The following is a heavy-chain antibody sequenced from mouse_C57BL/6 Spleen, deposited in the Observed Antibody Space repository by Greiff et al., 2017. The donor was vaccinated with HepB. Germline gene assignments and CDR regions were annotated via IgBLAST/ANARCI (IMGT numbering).Heavy chain of an antibody. D-gene: IGHD2-5*01. Sequence: QVQLQQSGPELVKPGASVKISCKASGYAFSSSWMNWVKQRPGKGLEWIGRIYPGDGDTNYNGKFKGKATLTADKSSSTAYMQLSSLTSEDSAVYFCARRYSSKYAMDYWGQGTSVTVSS. CDR1: GYAFSSSW. CDR3: ARRYSSKYAMDY. J-gene: IGHJ4*01. CDR2: IYPGDGDT. V-gene: IGHV1-82*01.